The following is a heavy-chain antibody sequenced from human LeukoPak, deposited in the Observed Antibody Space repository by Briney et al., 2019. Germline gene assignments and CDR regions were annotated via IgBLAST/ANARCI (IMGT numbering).Heavy chain of an antibody. D-gene: IGHD3-3*01. CDR3: AREVTIFGVVVDAFDI. CDR2: IWYDGSNK. V-gene: IGHV3-33*01. J-gene: IGHJ3*02. CDR1: GFTFSSYG. Sequence: GGSLRLSCAASGFTFSSYGMHWVRQAPGKGLEWVAVIWYDGSNKYYADSVKGRFTISRDNSKNTLYLQMNSLRAEDTAVYYCAREVTIFGVVVDAFDIWGQGTMVTVSS.